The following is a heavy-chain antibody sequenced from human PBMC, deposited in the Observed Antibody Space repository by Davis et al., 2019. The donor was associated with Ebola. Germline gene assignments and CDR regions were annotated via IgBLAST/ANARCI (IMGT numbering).Heavy chain of an antibody. Sequence: PSETLSLTCAISGDSVSINSAGWNWIRQSPSRGLEWLGRTYFNSKYYSDYAVSVRGRITINADPSKNQFSLQLNSVPPEDTAVYYCARGWLRGYLDYWGQGTLVTVSS. CDR2: TYFNSKYYS. D-gene: IGHD3-3*01. J-gene: IGHJ4*02. V-gene: IGHV6-1*01. CDR1: GDSVSINSAG. CDR3: ARGWLRGYLDY.